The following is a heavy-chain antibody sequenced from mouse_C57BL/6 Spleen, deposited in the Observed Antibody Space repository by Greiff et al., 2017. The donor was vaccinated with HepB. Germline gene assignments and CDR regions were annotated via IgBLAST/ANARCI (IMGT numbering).Heavy chain of an antibody. V-gene: IGHV1-82*01. CDR1: GYAFSSSW. CDR2: IYPGDGDT. D-gene: IGHD2-1*01. J-gene: IGHJ2*01. CDR3: ARNYGNP. Sequence: QVQLQQSGPELVKPGASVKISCKASGYAFSSSWMNWVKQRPGKGLEWIGRIYPGDGDTNYNGKFKGKATLTADKSSSTAYMQLSSLTSEDSAVYFCARNYGNPWGQGTTLTVSS.